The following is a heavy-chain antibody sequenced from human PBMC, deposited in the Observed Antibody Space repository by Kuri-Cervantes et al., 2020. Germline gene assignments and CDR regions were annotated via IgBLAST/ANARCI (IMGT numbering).Heavy chain of an antibody. Sequence: SCKVSGYTLTELSMHWVRQAPGKGLEWVAVIWYDGSNKYYADSVKGRFTISRDNSKNTLYLQMNSLRAEDAAVYYCARDRDIVVVPARKKRLDAFDIWGQGTMVTVSS. CDR3: ARDRDIVVVPARKKRLDAFDI. J-gene: IGHJ3*02. V-gene: IGHV3-33*01. CDR1: GYTLTELS. D-gene: IGHD2-2*01. CDR2: IWYDGSNK.